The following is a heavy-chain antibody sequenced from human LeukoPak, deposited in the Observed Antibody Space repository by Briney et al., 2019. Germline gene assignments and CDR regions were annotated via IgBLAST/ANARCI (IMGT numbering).Heavy chain of an antibody. CDR1: GGSITSGGYY. J-gene: IGHJ4*02. CDR3: AREMATGTTAFDY. Sequence: PSQTLSLTCTVSGGSITSGGYYWSWIRQHPGKGLEWIGYIHYSGSTYYNPSLNSRLTISVDTSKNQFSLKLSSVTAADTAVYYCAREMATGTTAFDYWGQGTLVTVSS. CDR2: IHYSGST. D-gene: IGHD1-1*01. V-gene: IGHV4-31*03.